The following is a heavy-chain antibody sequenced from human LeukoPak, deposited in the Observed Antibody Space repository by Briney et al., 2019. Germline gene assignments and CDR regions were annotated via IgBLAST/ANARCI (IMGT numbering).Heavy chain of an antibody. J-gene: IGHJ4*02. CDR2: ISYDGSNM. CDR3: ARGGGYCSGGSCYPYFDY. CDR1: GFTFSSFG. D-gene: IGHD2-15*01. V-gene: IGHV3-30*03. Sequence: PGGSLRLSCAASGFTFSSFGLHWGRQAPGQGLEWVSLISYDGSNMHYADSVKGRFTISRDNSKNTLYLQMNSLRAEDTAVYYCARGGGYCSGGSCYPYFDYWGQGTLVTVSS.